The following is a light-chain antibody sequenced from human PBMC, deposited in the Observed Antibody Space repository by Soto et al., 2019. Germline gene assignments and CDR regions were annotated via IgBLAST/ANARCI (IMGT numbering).Light chain of an antibody. CDR3: QQSYSTPFT. J-gene: IGKJ3*01. V-gene: IGKV1-39*01. CDR2: AAS. Sequence: DIQMTQSPSSLSASVGDRVTITCRASQSISSYLNWYQQKPGKAPNLLIYAASSLQSGVPSRCSGSGSGTDFTLTISSLQPEDSATYYCQQSYSTPFTFGPGTKVDIK. CDR1: QSISSY.